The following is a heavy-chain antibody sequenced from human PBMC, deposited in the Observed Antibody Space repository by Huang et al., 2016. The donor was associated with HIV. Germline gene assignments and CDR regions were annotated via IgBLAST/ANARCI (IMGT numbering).Heavy chain of an antibody. Sequence: QVQLQESGPGLVKPSETLSLTCPVSGGSISSYYWSWLRQPPGKGLEGIGYRYYSGGHNTNPALKSRVTISVDTSKNQFSLKLSSVTAADTAVYYCARSHSIHWGFNWFDPWGQGTLVTVSS. D-gene: IGHD7-27*01. CDR1: GGSISSYY. V-gene: IGHV4-59*01. J-gene: IGHJ5*02. CDR2: RYYSGGH. CDR3: ARSHSIHWGFNWFDP.